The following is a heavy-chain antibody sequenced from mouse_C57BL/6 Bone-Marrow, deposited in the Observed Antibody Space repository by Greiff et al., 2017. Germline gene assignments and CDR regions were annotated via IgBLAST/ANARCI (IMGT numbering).Heavy chain of an antibody. CDR3: ATGTWSWFAD. CDR1: GYTFTDYE. CDR2: IDPETGGT. V-gene: IGHV1-15*01. Sequence: VQLVQSGAELVRPGASVTLSCKASGYTFTDYEMHWVKQTPVHGLEWIGAIDPETGGTDYNQKFKGKAILTADKSSSTAYMELRSLTSEDSAVYYCATGTWSWFADWGQGTLVTVSA. D-gene: IGHD4-1*01. J-gene: IGHJ3*01.